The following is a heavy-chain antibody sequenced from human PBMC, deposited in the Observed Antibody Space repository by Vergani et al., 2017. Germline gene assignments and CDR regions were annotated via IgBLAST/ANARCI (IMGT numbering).Heavy chain of an antibody. Sequence: EVQLVESGGGLVQPGRSLRLSCAASGFTVSSNYMSWVRQAPGKGLEWGAVIYSGVSTYYADSVKGRFTISRDNSKNTLYLQMNSLRAEDTAVYYCAIKRGYCSGGSCYPVLDYWGQGTLVTVSS. D-gene: IGHD2-15*01. CDR3: AIKRGYCSGGSCYPVLDY. V-gene: IGHV3-66*02. J-gene: IGHJ4*02. CDR1: GFTVSSNY. CDR2: IYSGVST.